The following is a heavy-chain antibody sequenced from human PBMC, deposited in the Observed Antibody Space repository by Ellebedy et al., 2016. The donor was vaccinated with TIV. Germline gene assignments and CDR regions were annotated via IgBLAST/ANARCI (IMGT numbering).Heavy chain of an antibody. CDR3: ARVRLLRGWFDP. J-gene: IGHJ5*02. CDR1: GGSISSYY. V-gene: IGHV4-59*01. CDR2: IYYSGST. D-gene: IGHD2-21*02. Sequence: MPGGSLRLSCTVSGGSISSYYWSWIRQPPGKGLEWIGYIYYSGSTNYNPSLKSRVTISVDTSKNQFSLKLSSVTAADTAVYYCARVRLLRGWFDPWGQGTLVTVSS.